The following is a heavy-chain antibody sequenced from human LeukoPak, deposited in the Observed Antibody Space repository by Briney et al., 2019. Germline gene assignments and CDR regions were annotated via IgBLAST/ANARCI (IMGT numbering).Heavy chain of an antibody. CDR3: TKNVMVKRYIDY. J-gene: IGHJ4*02. CDR1: GFILSNHA. D-gene: IGHD5-18*01. V-gene: IGHV3-23*01. Sequence: GGSLRLSCAASGFILSNHAMSWVRQAPGKGLQWIAVSSGSGRTLEYEDSVKGRFTISRDNSKNTLSLQMNSLRVEDTAIYYCTKNVMVKRYIDYWGQGTVVTVS. CDR2: SSGSGRTL.